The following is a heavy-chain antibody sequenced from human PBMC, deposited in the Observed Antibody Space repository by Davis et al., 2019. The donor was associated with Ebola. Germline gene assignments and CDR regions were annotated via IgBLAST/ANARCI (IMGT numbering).Heavy chain of an antibody. CDR3: ARQEGRYSTGWDV. Sequence: GESLKISCAVSGFSSSSYWMHWVRQAPGKGLVWASRINAAGSVTTYADSVKGRFTISKDSGKNTLYLQMNGLRAEDTAVYYCARQEGRYSTGWDVWGQGTLVTVSS. CDR1: GFSSSSYW. J-gene: IGHJ4*02. V-gene: IGHV3-74*01. D-gene: IGHD6-19*01. CDR2: INAAGSVT.